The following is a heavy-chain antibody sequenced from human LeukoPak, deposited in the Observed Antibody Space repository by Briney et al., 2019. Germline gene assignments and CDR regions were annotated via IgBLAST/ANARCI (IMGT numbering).Heavy chain of an antibody. D-gene: IGHD3-22*01. Sequence: GGSLRLSCAASGFTFSNAWMSWVRQAPGKGLEWVGRIKSKTDGGTTDYAAPVKGRFTISRDDSKNTLYLQMNSLKTEDTAVYYCTTRMKVVVITQIDYWGQGTLVTVSS. J-gene: IGHJ4*02. CDR1: GFTFSNAW. CDR3: TTRMKVVVITQIDY. V-gene: IGHV3-15*01. CDR2: IKSKTDGGTT.